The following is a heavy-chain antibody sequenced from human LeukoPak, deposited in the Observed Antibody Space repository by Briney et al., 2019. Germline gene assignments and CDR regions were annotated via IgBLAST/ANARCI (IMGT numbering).Heavy chain of an antibody. CDR1: GGSISSYY. CDR2: IYYSGST. Sequence: RSSETLSLTCTVSGGSISSYYWSWIRQPPGKGLEWIGYIYYSGSTNYNPSLKSRVTISVDTSKNQFSLKLSSVTAADTAVYYCARPDILTGYNAFDIWGQGTMVTVSS. J-gene: IGHJ3*02. CDR3: ARPDILTGYNAFDI. D-gene: IGHD3-9*01. V-gene: IGHV4-59*08.